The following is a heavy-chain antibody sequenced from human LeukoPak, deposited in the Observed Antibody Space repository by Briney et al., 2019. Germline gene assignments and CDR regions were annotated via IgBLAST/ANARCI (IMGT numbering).Heavy chain of an antibody. CDR2: IYPGDSDT. Sequence: GESLKISCKGSGYIFTSYWIGWVRQMPGKGLEWMGIIYPGDSDTRYSPSFKGQVTMLADKSISTAYMQWSSLKASDTAMYYCARRKYEMLSAFDIWGQGTMVTVSS. CDR1: GYIFTSYW. V-gene: IGHV5-51*01. CDR3: ARRKYEMLSAFDI. J-gene: IGHJ3*02. D-gene: IGHD2-2*01.